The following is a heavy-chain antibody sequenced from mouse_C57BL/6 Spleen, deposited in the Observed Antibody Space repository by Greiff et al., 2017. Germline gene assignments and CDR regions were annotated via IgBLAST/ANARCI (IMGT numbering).Heavy chain of an antibody. CDR2: INYDGSST. Sequence: EVQWVESEGGLVQPGSSMKLSCTASGFTFSDYYLAWVRQVPEKGLEWVANINYDGSSTYYLDSLKSRFIISRDNAKNILYLQMSSLKSEDTATYYCARGDYYYGSRGFAYWGQGTLVTVSA. J-gene: IGHJ3*01. CDR3: ARGDYYYGSRGFAY. D-gene: IGHD1-1*01. V-gene: IGHV5-16*01. CDR1: GFTFSDYY.